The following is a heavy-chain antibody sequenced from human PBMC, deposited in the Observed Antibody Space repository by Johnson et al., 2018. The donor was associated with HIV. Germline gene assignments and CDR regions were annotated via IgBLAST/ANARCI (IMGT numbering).Heavy chain of an antibody. CDR3: ARDGPSAAV. V-gene: IGHV3-73*01. CDR2: IRSKANSYAT. Sequence: LVESGGGLVKPGGSLRLSCRASGFPFSNAWMNWVRQAPGKGLEWVGRIRSKANSYATAYAASVKGRFTISRDNSKNTLYLQMNSLRAEDTAVYYCARDGPSAAVWGQGTMVTVSS. CDR1: GFPFSNAW. D-gene: IGHD6-25*01. J-gene: IGHJ3*01.